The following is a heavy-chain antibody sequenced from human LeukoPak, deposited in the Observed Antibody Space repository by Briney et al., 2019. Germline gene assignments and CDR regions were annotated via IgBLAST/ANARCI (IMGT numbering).Heavy chain of an antibody. V-gene: IGHV3-21*06. CDR3: AKEPRRGGGYCSSTSCYRVSPDFDY. D-gene: IGHD2-2*02. CDR1: GFTFSSYN. J-gene: IGHJ4*02. CDR2: ISSSSSYI. Sequence: SGGSLRLSCAASGFTFSSYNMNWVRQAPGKGLEWVSSISSSSSYIYYADSVKGRFTISRDNAKNSLYLQMNSLRAEDTAVYYCAKEPRRGGGYCSSTSCYRVSPDFDYWGQGTLVTVSS.